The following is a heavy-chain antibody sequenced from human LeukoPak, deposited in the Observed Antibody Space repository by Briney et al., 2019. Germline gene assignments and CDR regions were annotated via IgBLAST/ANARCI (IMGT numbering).Heavy chain of an antibody. CDR3: TRGPGEGGSSGYYYGKPEDPAEYYFDY. D-gene: IGHD3-22*01. Sequence: ASVKVSCKASGYTFTSYYMHWVRQAPGQGLEWMGIINPSGGRTSYAQKFQGRVTMTRDMSTSTVYMELSSLRPEDTAVYYCTRGPGEGGSSGYYYGKPEDPAEYYFDYWGQGTLVTVSS. CDR1: GYTFTSYY. V-gene: IGHV1-46*01. CDR2: INPSGGRT. J-gene: IGHJ4*02.